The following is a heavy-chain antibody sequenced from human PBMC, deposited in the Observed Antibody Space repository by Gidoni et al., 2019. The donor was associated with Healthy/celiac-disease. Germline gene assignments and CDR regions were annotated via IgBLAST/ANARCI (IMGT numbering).Heavy chain of an antibody. CDR2: IYYSGST. V-gene: IGHV4-39*01. Sequence: QLQLQESGPGLVTPSATLSLNCTVSGCSISSSSSYCGGLRQPPGKGLEWIGSIYYSGSTYYNPSLKSRGIISGDTSKNQFSLKLSSGTAADTAVYYCARGEEMATSDYWGQGTLVSVSS. CDR1: GCSISSSSSY. D-gene: IGHD5-12*01. CDR3: ARGEEMATSDY. J-gene: IGHJ4*02.